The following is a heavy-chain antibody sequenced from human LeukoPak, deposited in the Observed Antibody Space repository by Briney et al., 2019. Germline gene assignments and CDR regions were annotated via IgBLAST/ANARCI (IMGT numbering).Heavy chain of an antibody. Sequence: GRSLRPSYAASGFTFSSYAMSWVRQAPGKGLEWVSAISGSGGSTYYADSVKGRFTISRDNSKNTLYLQMNSLRAEDTAVYYCAKLLWFGESYYFDYWGQGTLVTVSS. CDR2: ISGSGGST. V-gene: IGHV3-23*01. CDR1: GFTFSSYA. CDR3: AKLLWFGESYYFDY. D-gene: IGHD3-10*01. J-gene: IGHJ4*02.